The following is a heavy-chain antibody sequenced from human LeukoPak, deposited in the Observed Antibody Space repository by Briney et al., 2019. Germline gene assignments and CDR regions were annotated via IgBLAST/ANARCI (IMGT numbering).Heavy chain of an antibody. CDR2: IIPILGIA. J-gene: IGHJ4*02. Sequence: ASVKVSCKASGGTFSSYAISWVRQAPGQGLEWMGRIIPILGIANYAQKFQGRVTITADKSTSTAYMELSSLRSEDTAVYYCANHLDTAMVNTLSRYNIFDYWGQGTLVTVSS. D-gene: IGHD5-18*01. CDR1: GGTFSSYA. CDR3: ANHLDTAMVNTLSRYNIFDY. V-gene: IGHV1-69*04.